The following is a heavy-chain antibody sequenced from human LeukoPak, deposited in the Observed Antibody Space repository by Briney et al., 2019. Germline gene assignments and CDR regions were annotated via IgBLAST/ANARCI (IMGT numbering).Heavy chain of an antibody. V-gene: IGHV3-23*01. D-gene: IGHD3-9*01. CDR3: TKDLRLRYFTY. Sequence: GGSLRLSCAASGFTFSSYDMSWVRQAPGKGPEWVSTISGSGGSTYYADSVKGRFTISRDNSKNTLYLQMNSLRAEDTAVYHCTKDLRLRYFTYWGQGTLVTVSS. CDR1: GFTFSSYD. CDR2: ISGSGGST. J-gene: IGHJ4*02.